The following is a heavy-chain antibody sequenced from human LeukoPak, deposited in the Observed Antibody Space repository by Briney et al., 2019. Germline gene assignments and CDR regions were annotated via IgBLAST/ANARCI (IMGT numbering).Heavy chain of an antibody. CDR3: ARHRATQPCLLLDS. CDR2: VYYTGGSS. D-gene: IGHD2-15*01. CDR1: GGSITPYY. Sequence: SETPSLTCTVSGGSITPYYWSWLRQPPGKALEWIAFVYYTGGSSNYNPSLKSRATLSLDSSKNQIFLKITSLTAADTAVYYCARHRATQPCLLLDSWGQGTLVTVSS. J-gene: IGHJ4*02. V-gene: IGHV4-59*08.